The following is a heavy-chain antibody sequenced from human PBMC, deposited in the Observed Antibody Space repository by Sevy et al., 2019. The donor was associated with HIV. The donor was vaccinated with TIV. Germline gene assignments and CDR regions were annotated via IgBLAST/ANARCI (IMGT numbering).Heavy chain of an antibody. J-gene: IGHJ6*02. CDR1: GFTFSSYS. V-gene: IGHV3-21*03. CDR3: ARDRAAAGNWGGMDV. Sequence: GGSLRLSCAASGFTFSSYSMNWVRQAPGKGLEWVSSISSSSSYIYYADSVKGRFTISRDNAKNSLYLQMNSLRAEDRAVYYCARDRAAAGNWGGMDVWGQGTTVTVSS. CDR2: ISSSSSYI. D-gene: IGHD6-13*01.